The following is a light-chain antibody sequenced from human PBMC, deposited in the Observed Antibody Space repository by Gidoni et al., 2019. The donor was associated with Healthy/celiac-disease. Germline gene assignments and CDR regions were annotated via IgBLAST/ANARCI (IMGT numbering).Light chain of an antibody. CDR1: SLLSFY. J-gene: IGLJ2*01. CDR3: YSRDSSGKHLV. Sequence: SSELTQDPAVSVALGQTVRITCQGDSLLSFYSGWYQQKAGQAPVLIISIKTNRPSGVPDRFSGSTSGNTASLTITGTQAEDEADYFCYSRDSSGKHLVFGGGTKLTVL. CDR2: IKT. V-gene: IGLV3-19*01.